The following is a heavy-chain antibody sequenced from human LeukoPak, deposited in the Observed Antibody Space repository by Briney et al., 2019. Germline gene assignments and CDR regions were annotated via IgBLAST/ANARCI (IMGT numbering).Heavy chain of an antibody. D-gene: IGHD3-10*01. J-gene: IGHJ5*02. CDR2: IHYSGST. CDR3: ARDRDYYGSGSSKCLDP. CDR1: GGSISSSSYY. Sequence: PSETLSLTCTVSGGSISSSSYYWGWIRQPPGTGLEWVGSIHYSGSTYYNPSLKSRVTISVDTSKNQFSLKLSSVTAADTAVYYCARDRDYYGSGSSKCLDPWGQGTLVTVSS. V-gene: IGHV4-39*07.